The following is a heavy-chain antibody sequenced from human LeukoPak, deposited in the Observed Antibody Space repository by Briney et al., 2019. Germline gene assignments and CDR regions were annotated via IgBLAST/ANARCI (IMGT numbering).Heavy chain of an antibody. D-gene: IGHD2-2*02. J-gene: IGHJ6*03. Sequence: ASVKVSCKAPGYTFTHYDISWVRQAPGQGLEWMGWISAHSGTTNFAQKFQGRLTMTTDTSTNTAYMELRSLRSDDTAVYYCATYYSSVSCYSPLYYMDVWGKGTTVTVSS. CDR3: ATYYSSVSCYSPLYYMDV. CDR1: GYTFTHYD. V-gene: IGHV1-18*01. CDR2: ISAHSGTT.